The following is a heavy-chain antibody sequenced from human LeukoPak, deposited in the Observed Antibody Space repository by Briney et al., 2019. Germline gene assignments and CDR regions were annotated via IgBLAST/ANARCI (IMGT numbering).Heavy chain of an antibody. Sequence: GGSLRLSCAASGFTFSTSWMYWVRQAPGKGLEWVATIKQDASEKHYVDSVKGRFIVSRDNGRNSLHLQMNSLRVDDTAVYYCARGRYYSGKYYFHYWGQGTLVTASS. CDR3: ARGRYYSGKYYFHY. CDR2: IKQDASEK. D-gene: IGHD4-11*01. V-gene: IGHV3-7*04. J-gene: IGHJ4*02. CDR1: GFTFSTSW.